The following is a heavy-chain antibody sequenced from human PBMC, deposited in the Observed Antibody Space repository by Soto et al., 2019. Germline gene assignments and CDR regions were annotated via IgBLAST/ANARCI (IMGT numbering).Heavy chain of an antibody. J-gene: IGHJ5*02. CDR1: GFNFSTFE. V-gene: IGHV3-13*05. CDR3: ARGRSFSYDSTPPPMFDP. D-gene: IGHD3-10*01. Sequence: DVQRVESGGGLVQLGGSLRLSCAGSGFNFSTFEIHWVRQAPGKGLEWVSGLGTLSDPFYAASVQGRFTISRQNAKNSVYLQMNSLRAGDTSFYYWARGRSFSYDSTPPPMFDPWGQGTLVTVSS. CDR2: LGTLSDP.